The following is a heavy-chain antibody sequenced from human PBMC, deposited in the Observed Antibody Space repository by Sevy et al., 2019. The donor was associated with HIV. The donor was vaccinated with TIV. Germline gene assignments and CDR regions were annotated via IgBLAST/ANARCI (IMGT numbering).Heavy chain of an antibody. J-gene: IGHJ4*02. Sequence: GGSLRLSCAASGFTFSGSAMHWVRQASGKGLEWVGRIRSKANSYATAYAASVKGRFTISRDDSKNTAYLQMNSLKTEDTAVYYCTRLPSIVGATSYWGQGTLVTVSS. CDR3: TRLPSIVGATSY. V-gene: IGHV3-73*01. D-gene: IGHD1-26*01. CDR1: GFTFSGSA. CDR2: IRSKANSYAT.